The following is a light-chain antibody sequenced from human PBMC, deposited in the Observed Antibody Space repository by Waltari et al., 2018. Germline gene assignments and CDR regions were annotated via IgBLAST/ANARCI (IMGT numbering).Light chain of an antibody. CDR2: GAS. V-gene: IGKV3-15*01. J-gene: IGKJ1*01. CDR1: HSVSNN. CDR3: QQYSNVPRT. Sequence: EIVMPQSPATLSVSPGERPTLTCRASHSVSNNLAWYQQKPGQAPRLLLYGASTRAIAFPDRFSGSGSRTEFTLTSSSLQSEDFAVYCCQQYSNVPRTFGQGTKVEIK.